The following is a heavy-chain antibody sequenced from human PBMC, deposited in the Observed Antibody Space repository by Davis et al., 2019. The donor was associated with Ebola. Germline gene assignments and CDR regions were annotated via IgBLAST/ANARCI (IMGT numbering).Heavy chain of an antibody. Sequence: CAVYGGSFSGYYWSWIRQPPGKGLEWIGEINHSGSTNYNPSLKSRVTISVDTSKNQFSLKLSSVTAADTAVYYCARGGAGRPPKTNYYYNGMDVWGQGTTVTVSS. CDR2: INHSGST. CDR1: GGSFSGYY. CDR3: ARGGAGRPPKTNYYYNGMDV. J-gene: IGHJ6*02. D-gene: IGHD1-1*01. V-gene: IGHV4-34*01.